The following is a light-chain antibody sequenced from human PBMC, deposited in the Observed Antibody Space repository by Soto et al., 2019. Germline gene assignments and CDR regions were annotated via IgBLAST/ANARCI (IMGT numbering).Light chain of an antibody. Sequence: DIQMTQSPSSLSASVGDRVTITCRASQSISTYLNWYQQKPGKAPNLLIFAASTLQSGVPSRFSGSGSGTDFTLSISSLQPDDFATYYCQQYNSYPWTFGQGTKVEI. V-gene: IGKV1-39*01. CDR1: QSISTY. J-gene: IGKJ1*01. CDR3: QQYNSYPWT. CDR2: AAS.